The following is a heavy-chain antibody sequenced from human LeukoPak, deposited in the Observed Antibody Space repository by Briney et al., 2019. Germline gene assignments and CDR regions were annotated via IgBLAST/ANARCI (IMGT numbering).Heavy chain of an antibody. CDR1: GGSISSYY. J-gene: IGHJ4*02. CDR2: IYASGST. D-gene: IGHD3-16*01. Sequence: SETLSLTCTVSGGSISSYYWSWIRQPAGKGLEWIGRIYASGSTNANPSLKSRVTMSVATSKNQFSLRLTSVTAADTAVYYCARGYVDIEYWGQGILVTVSS. CDR3: ARGYVDIEY. V-gene: IGHV4-4*07.